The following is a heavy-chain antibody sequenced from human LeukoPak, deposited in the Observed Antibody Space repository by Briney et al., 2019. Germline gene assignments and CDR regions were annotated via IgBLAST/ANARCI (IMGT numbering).Heavy chain of an antibody. J-gene: IGHJ4*02. CDR1: GYTFTGYY. D-gene: IGHD6-6*01. CDR2: SNPNSGGT. V-gene: IGHV1-2*06. CDR3: AREGEYSSSSGY. Sequence: GASVKVSCKASGYTFTGYYMHWVRQAPGQGLEWMGRSNPNSGGTNYAQKFQGRVTMTRDTSISTAYMELSRLRSDDTAVYYCAREGEYSSSSGYWGQGTLLTVSS.